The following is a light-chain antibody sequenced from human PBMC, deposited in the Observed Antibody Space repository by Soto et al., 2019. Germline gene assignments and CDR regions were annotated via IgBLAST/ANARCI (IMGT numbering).Light chain of an antibody. V-gene: IGLV2-8*01. Sequence: QSALTQPPSASGSPGQSVTISCTGTSSDVGGYDSVSWYQQHPGKAPKLMIYEVTKRPSGVPDRFSGSKSGNTASLTVSAFQAEDEADYYCSSYAGSNHLVFGGGTKLTVL. CDR3: SSYAGSNHLV. J-gene: IGLJ2*01. CDR2: EVT. CDR1: SSDVGGYDS.